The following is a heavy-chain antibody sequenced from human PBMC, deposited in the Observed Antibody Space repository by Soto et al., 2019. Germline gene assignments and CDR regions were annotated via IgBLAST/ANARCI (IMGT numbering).Heavy chain of an antibody. CDR1: GFSLTTRGVG. CDR2: IYWDDDK. V-gene: IGHV2-5*02. J-gene: IGHJ5*02. Sequence: QITLKESGPTLVKPTQTLTLTCTFSGFSLTTRGVGVGWIRQPPGKALECLALIYWDDDKRYSPSLQSRLSITKDTYKHQVVLTMTNVDPVDTATYYCAHIPNYYQYDWFDPWGQGTLVSVSS. CDR3: AHIPNYYQYDWFDP. D-gene: IGHD3-16*01.